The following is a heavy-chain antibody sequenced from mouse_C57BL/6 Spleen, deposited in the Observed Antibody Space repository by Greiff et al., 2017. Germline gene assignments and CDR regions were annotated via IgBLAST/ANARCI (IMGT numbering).Heavy chain of an antibody. V-gene: IGHV3-6*01. CDR1: GYSITSGYY. D-gene: IGHD1-1*01. CDR2: ISYDGSN. Sequence: VQLQQSGPGLVKPSQSLSLTCSVTGYSITSGYYWNWIRQFPGNKLEWMGYISYDGSNNYNPSLKNRISITRDTSKNQFFLKLNSVTTEDTATYYCARDYYYGSRGFAYWGQGTLVTVSA. CDR3: ARDYYYGSRGFAY. J-gene: IGHJ3*01.